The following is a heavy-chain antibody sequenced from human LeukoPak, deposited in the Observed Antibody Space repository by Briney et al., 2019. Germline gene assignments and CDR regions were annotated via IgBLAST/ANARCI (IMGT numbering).Heavy chain of an antibody. CDR1: RFTFSNYA. CDR2: ISGRGDNT. V-gene: IGHV3-23*01. Sequence: PGGSLRLSCAASRFTFSNYAVSWARQAPGKGLEWVSAISGRGDNTYYADSVRGRFTISRDNSKNTLYLQMNSLRAEDTAVYYCARDTSAFLTGYYYMDVWGKGTTVTVSS. D-gene: IGHD2-2*01. J-gene: IGHJ6*03. CDR3: ARDTSAFLTGYYYMDV.